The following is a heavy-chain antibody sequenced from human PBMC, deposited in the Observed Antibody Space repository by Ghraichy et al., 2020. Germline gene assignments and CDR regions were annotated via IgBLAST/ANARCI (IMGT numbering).Heavy chain of an antibody. J-gene: IGHJ5*02. CDR2: IYYSGST. Sequence: ETLSLTCTVSGGSISSSSYYWGWIRQPPGKGLEWIGSIYYSGSTYYNPSLKSRVTISVDTSKNQFSLKLSSVTAADTAVYYCARHHPVAGTRFDPWGQGTLVTVSS. D-gene: IGHD6-19*01. CDR3: ARHHPVAGTRFDP. CDR1: GGSISSSSYY. V-gene: IGHV4-39*01.